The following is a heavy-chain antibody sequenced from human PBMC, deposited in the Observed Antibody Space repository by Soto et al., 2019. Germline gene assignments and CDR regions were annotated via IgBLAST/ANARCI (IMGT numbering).Heavy chain of an antibody. CDR1: GGTFSSYT. CDR2: IIPILGIA. Sequence: GASVKVSCKASGGTFSSYTISCVRQAPGQGLEWMGRIIPILGIANYAQKFQGRVTITADKSTSTAYMELSSLRSEDTAVYYCARGFYDILTGYYSPAHSPQIPLDYWGQGTLVTVSS. V-gene: IGHV1-69*02. J-gene: IGHJ4*02. D-gene: IGHD3-9*01. CDR3: ARGFYDILTGYYSPAHSPQIPLDY.